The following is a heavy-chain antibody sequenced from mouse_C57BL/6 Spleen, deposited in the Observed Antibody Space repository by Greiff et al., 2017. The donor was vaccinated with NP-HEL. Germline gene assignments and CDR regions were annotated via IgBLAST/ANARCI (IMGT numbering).Heavy chain of an antibody. CDR1: GFTFSDYY. J-gene: IGHJ1*03. CDR3: ARGHWYCDV. CDR2: INYDGSST. Sequence: EVKLVESEGGLVQPGSSMKLSCTASGFTFSDYYMAWVRQVPDNGLEWVAHINYDGSSTYYLDSLKTRFIISRDDAKNSRYLQMSRLKSEDTATYYCARGHWYCDVWGTGTTVTVSS. V-gene: IGHV5-16*01.